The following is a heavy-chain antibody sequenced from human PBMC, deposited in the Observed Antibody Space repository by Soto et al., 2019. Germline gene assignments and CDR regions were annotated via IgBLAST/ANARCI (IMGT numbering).Heavy chain of an antibody. CDR3: AKDSYCSGGSCPKHSYYYYGMDV. CDR1: GFTFDDYA. V-gene: IGHV3-43D*04. Sequence: PGGSLRLSCAASGFTFDDYAMQWVRQAPGKGLEWVSLISWDGGSTYYADSVKGRFTIPRDNSKNSLYLQMNSLRAEDTALYYCAKDSYCSGGSCPKHSYYYYGMDVWGQGTTVTVSS. CDR2: ISWDGGST. J-gene: IGHJ6*02. D-gene: IGHD2-15*01.